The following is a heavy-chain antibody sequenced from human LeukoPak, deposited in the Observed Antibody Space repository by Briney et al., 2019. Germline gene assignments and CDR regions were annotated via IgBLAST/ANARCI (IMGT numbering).Heavy chain of an antibody. D-gene: IGHD1-26*01. CDR2: ISYDGSNK. J-gene: IGHJ6*03. CDR3: AKTGSSGSLGYYYYYMDV. CDR1: GFTFSSYG. Sequence: GGSLRLSCAASGFTFSSYGMHWVRKAPGKGLEWVAVISYDGSNKYYADSVKGRFTISRDNSKNTLYLQMNSLRAEDTAVYYCAKTGSSGSLGYYYYYMDVWGKGTTVTVSS. V-gene: IGHV3-30*18.